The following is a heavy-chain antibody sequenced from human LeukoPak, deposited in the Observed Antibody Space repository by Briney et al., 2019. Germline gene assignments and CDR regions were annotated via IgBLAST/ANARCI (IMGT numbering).Heavy chain of an antibody. D-gene: IGHD7-27*01. CDR3: ARGGWGIDN. V-gene: IGHV3-48*04. CDR1: GFTFSSYS. J-gene: IGHJ4*02. CDR2: ISTSSSTI. Sequence: GGSLRLSCAASGFTFSSYSMNWVRQAPGKGLEWVSYISTSSSTIYYADSVKGRFTVSRDNAKNSLYLQMNSLRAEDTAVYYCARGGWGIDNWGQGTLVTVSS.